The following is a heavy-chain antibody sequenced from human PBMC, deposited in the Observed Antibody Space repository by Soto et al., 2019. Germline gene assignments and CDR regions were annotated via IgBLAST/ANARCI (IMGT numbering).Heavy chain of an antibody. V-gene: IGHV4-34*01. CDR1: GGSFSGYY. CDR3: ARGPDFAYDFWYDY. D-gene: IGHD3-3*01. Sequence: QVQLQQGGEGLLKPSETLSLTCAVYGGSFSGYYWSWIRQPPGKGLEWIGEINHSGSTNYNPSLKSRITISVDTSKNQFSLKLSSVTAADTAVYYCARGPDFAYDFWYDYWGQGTLVTVSS. J-gene: IGHJ4*02. CDR2: INHSGST.